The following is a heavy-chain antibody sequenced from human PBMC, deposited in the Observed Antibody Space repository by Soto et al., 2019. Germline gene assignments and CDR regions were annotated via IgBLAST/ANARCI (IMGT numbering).Heavy chain of an antibody. D-gene: IGHD3-3*01. V-gene: IGHV4-39*01. CDR2: IYYSGST. CDR3: ARHVLRFLGHYGMDV. Sequence: SETLSLTCTVSGGSISSSSYYWSWIRQPPGKGLEWIGSIYYSGSTYYNPSLKSRVTISVDTSKNQFSLKLSSVTAADTAVYYCARHVLRFLGHYGMDVWGQGTTVTVSS. J-gene: IGHJ6*02. CDR1: GGSISSSSYY.